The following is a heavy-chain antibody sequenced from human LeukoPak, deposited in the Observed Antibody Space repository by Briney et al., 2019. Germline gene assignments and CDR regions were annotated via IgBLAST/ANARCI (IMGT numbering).Heavy chain of an antibody. D-gene: IGHD2-2*01. Sequence: GSSVKVSCKASGGTFSSYAISWVRQAPGQGLEWMGGIIPIFGTANYAQKLQGRVTITADKSTSTAYMELSSLRSEDTAVYYCASPVVPAAPVYYYYGMDVWGKGTTVTVSS. J-gene: IGHJ6*04. CDR3: ASPVVPAAPVYYYYGMDV. CDR1: GGTFSSYA. V-gene: IGHV1-69*06. CDR2: IIPIFGTA.